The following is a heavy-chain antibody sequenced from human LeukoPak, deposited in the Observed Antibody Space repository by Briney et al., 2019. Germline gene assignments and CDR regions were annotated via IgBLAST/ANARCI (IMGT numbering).Heavy chain of an antibody. D-gene: IGHD5-12*01. V-gene: IGHV3-21*01. J-gene: IGHJ4*02. Sequence: PGGSLRLSCAASGFTFSSYSMNWVRQASGKGLEWVSSISSSSSYIYYADSVKGRFTISRDNAKNSLYLQMNSLRAEDTAVYYCALVATHNVWAFDYWGQGTLVTVSS. CDR2: ISSSSSYI. CDR3: ALVATHNVWAFDY. CDR1: GFTFSSYS.